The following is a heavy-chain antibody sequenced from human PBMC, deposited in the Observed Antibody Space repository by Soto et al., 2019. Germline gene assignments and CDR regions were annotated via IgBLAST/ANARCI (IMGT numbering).Heavy chain of an antibody. CDR1: GFTFSSYA. Sequence: GGSLRLSCAASGFTFSSYAMSWVRQAPGKGLEWVSAISGSGGSTYYADSVKGRFTISRDNSKNTLYLQMNSLRAEDTAVYYCAKDYYDSSGYPPLFDYWGQGTLVTVSS. D-gene: IGHD3-22*01. J-gene: IGHJ4*02. CDR3: AKDYYDSSGYPPLFDY. V-gene: IGHV3-23*01. CDR2: ISGSGGST.